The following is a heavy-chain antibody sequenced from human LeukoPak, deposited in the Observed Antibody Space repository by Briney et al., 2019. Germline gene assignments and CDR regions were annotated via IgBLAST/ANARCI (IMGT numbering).Heavy chain of an antibody. CDR1: GFTFSSYS. Sequence: GGSLRLSCAASGFTFSSYSMNWVRQAPGKGLEWVSYIRSSDGAIAYADSVKGRFTISSDDAKNSLYLQMNSLRDEDTAVYYCARDRDWAFDYWGQGTLITVSS. V-gene: IGHV3-48*02. CDR3: ARDRDWAFDY. CDR2: IRSSDGAI. D-gene: IGHD3-9*01. J-gene: IGHJ4*02.